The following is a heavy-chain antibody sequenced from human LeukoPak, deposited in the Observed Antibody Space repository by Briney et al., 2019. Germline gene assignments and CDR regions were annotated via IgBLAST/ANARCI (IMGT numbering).Heavy chain of an antibody. V-gene: IGHV3-33*03. CDR2: ISVDGSKR. Sequence: GGSLRLSRATSGFTFTHYGFHCVRPAPGKGLEWVAVISVDGSKRYYGDSVTGRFTTATDDSKTTVVLQMNSRTVQDTALSYCRVVVVPSACWHFDLRGRGTLVTVSS. J-gene: IGHJ2*01. D-gene: IGHD2-2*01. CDR3: RVVVVPSACWHFDL. CDR1: GFTFTHYG.